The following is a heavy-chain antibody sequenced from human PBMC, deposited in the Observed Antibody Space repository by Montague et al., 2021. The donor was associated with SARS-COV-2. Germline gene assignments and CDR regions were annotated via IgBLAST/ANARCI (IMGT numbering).Heavy chain of an antibody. D-gene: IGHD3-3*01. CDR3: ARDPWRITIFRVVTRYGMDV. Sequence: SETLSLTCTVSGGSVSSGSYYWSWIRQPPGKGLEWIGYIYYSGSTNYNPSLKSRVTISVDTSKNQFPLKLSSVTAADTAVYYCARDPWRITIFRVVTRYGMDVWGQGTTVTVSS. CDR1: GGSVSSGSYY. V-gene: IGHV4-61*01. CDR2: IYYSGST. J-gene: IGHJ6*02.